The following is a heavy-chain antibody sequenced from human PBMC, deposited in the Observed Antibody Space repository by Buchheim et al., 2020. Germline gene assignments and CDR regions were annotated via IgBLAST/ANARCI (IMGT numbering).Heavy chain of an antibody. CDR2: IWYDGSNK. CDR3: ARMLSTSFTFHYYGMDD. V-gene: IGHV3-33*01. J-gene: IGHJ6*02. CDR1: GFTFSSYG. D-gene: IGHD3-16*02. Sequence: QVQLVESGGGVVQPGRSLRLSCAASGFTFSSYGMHWVRQAPGKGLEWVAVIWYDGSNKYYADSVKGRFTISRASYKNTMYLQMNSLRAEDTAVYNCARMLSTSFTFHYYGMDDWGQGTT.